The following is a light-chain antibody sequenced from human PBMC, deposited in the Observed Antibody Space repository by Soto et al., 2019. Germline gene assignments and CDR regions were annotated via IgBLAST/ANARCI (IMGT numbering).Light chain of an antibody. CDR1: QSIRSY. CDR2: GAS. J-gene: IGKJ4*01. V-gene: IGKV1-39*01. Sequence: DIQMTQSPSSLSASVGDRVTITCRASQSIRSYLNWYQQKPGKAPKLLIYGASSLQSGVASRFSGSRSGTDFTLTISSLQPEDFAAYYCQQSYSTPPTFGGGTKVEIK. CDR3: QQSYSTPPT.